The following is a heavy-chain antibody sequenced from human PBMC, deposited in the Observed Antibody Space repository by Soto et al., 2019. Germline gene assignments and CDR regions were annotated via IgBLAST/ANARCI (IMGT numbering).Heavy chain of an antibody. CDR2: IYYSGST. CDR1: GGSISSGDYY. CDR3: AGCGSTCSLGF. Sequence: SATLSITCTVSGGSISSGDYYWSWIRQPPGKGLEWIGYIYYSGSTYYNPSLKSRVTISVDTSKNQFSLSLTSVTAADTAVYYCAGCGSTCSLGFWGQGTLVSGSS. V-gene: IGHV4-30-4*01. D-gene: IGHD2-2*01. J-gene: IGHJ4*02.